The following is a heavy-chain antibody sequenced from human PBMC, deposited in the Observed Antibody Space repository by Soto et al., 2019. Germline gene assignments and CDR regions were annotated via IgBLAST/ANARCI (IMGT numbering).Heavy chain of an antibody. CDR2: INHSGST. CDR3: ARGKSHKRFDP. J-gene: IGHJ5*02. V-gene: IGHV4-34*01. CDR1: GGSFSGYY. Sequence: QVQLQQWGAGLLKPSETLSLTCAVYGGSFSGYYWSWIRQPPGKGLEWIGEINHSGSTNYNPSLKSRVTISVDTCKNQFSLKLSSVTAADTAVYYCARGKSHKRFDPWGQGTLVTVSS.